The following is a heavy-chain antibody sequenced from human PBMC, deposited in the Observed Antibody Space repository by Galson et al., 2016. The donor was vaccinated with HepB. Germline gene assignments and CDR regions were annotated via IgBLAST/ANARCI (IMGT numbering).Heavy chain of an antibody. CDR1: GYTFTSYA. CDR3: ARHYSSTWPAGLIFDS. CDR2: IDTSNGNT. V-gene: IGHV1-18*01. Sequence: SVKVSCKASGYTFTSYAISWVRQAPGPALECLGWIDTSNGNTNYAQKFQDRVTLTTETSTSTTYMELRGLISDDTAVYYCARHYSSTWPAGLIFDSWGPGIRVTVSS. J-gene: IGHJ4*02. D-gene: IGHD6-6*01.